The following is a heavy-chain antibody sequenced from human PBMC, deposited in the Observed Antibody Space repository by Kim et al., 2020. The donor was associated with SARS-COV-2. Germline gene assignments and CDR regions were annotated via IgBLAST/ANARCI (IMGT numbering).Heavy chain of an antibody. D-gene: IGHD2-2*03. Sequence: EGSLRLSCTTSGFTFTGYAMSWVRQAPGKGLELVSSIDGSDGTTYYVDSVKGRFTISRDNSKNTLYLQMNSLRADDTAVYYCMKGGWGWIWDHWGQGT. CDR2: IDGSDGTT. CDR1: GFTFTGYA. CDR3: MKGGWGWIWDH. J-gene: IGHJ4*02. V-gene: IGHV3-23*01.